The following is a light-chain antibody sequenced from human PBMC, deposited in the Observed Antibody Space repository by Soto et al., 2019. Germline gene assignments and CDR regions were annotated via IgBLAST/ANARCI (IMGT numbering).Light chain of an antibody. J-gene: IGKJ1*01. CDR2: DAI. CDR1: QNIHNH. Sequence: MSRSPATLSVSLGERVTLSCRASQNIHNHMSWFLQKPGQTPRLLIYDAIIRAPDVPARFSGSWSGTEFTLTINSLQSEDFAVSYCQQYGGSVPWTLGQGTKVDIK. V-gene: IGKV3-15*01. CDR3: QQYGGSVPWT.